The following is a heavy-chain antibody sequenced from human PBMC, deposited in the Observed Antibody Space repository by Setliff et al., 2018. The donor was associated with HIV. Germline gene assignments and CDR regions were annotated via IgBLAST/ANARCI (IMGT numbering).Heavy chain of an antibody. D-gene: IGHD3-3*01. J-gene: IGHJ4*02. Sequence: SETLSLTCTVSGGSISSYYWSWIRQPPGKGLEWIGYIYTSGSTDYNPSLKSRVTISVDTSKNQFSLKLSSVTAADTAVYYCASTYYNFWSGYQGIDYWGQGTLVTVSS. V-gene: IGHV4-4*08. CDR3: ASTYYNFWSGYQGIDY. CDR1: GGSISSYY. CDR2: IYTSGST.